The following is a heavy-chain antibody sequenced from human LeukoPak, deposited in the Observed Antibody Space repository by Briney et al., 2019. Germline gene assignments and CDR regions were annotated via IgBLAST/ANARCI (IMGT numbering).Heavy chain of an antibody. CDR1: GFTFSNYA. Sequence: GGSLRLSCVASGFTFSNYAIHWVRQAPGKGLEWVSGITGSGHNTYYTDSLKGRFTISRDNSKNTLFLQMSSLRADDTAVYYCAKDRVTTVTTFFSQFDYWGQGTLVTVSS. V-gene: IGHV3-23*01. CDR3: AKDRVTTVTTFFSQFDY. D-gene: IGHD4-11*01. J-gene: IGHJ4*02. CDR2: ITGSGHNT.